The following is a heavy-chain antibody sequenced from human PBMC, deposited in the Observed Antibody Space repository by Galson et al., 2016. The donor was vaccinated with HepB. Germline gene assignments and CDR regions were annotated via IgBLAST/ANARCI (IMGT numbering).Heavy chain of an antibody. D-gene: IGHD3-16*01. V-gene: IGHV4-61*02. Sequence: TLSLTCSVSGGSIRSGSYQWTWIRQPAGKGLEWIGPFHIRGNTRYNPSLESRVTISADTAKNAISLRLTSVTAADTAVYYCAKGLVASVDGGVFFDYWGQGAQVSVSS. J-gene: IGHJ4*02. CDR2: FHIRGNT. CDR1: GGSIRSGSYQ. CDR3: AKGLVASVDGGVFFDY.